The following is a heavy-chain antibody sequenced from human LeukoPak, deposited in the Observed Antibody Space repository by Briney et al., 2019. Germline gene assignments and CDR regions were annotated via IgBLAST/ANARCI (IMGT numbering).Heavy chain of an antibody. Sequence: PGGSLRLSCAASGFTFSSYAMSWVRQAPGKGLEWVSAISGSGGSTYYADSVKGRFTISRDNSKNTLYLQMNSLRAEDTAVYYCARKGKGDYGGNRAFDYWGQGTLVTVSS. V-gene: IGHV3-23*01. CDR1: GFTFSSYA. CDR3: ARKGKGDYGGNRAFDY. CDR2: ISGSGGST. J-gene: IGHJ4*02. D-gene: IGHD4-23*01.